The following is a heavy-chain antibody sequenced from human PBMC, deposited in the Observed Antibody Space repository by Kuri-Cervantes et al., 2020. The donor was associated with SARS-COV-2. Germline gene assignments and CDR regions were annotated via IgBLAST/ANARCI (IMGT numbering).Heavy chain of an antibody. CDR3: ARRHHGRNAFDI. J-gene: IGHJ3*02. CDR2: IHTSGST. CDR1: FGSVSSGHYY. D-gene: IGHD2-15*01. Sequence: SCTVSFGSVSSGHYYWNCIRQPAGKGLEWIGYIHTSGSTKYNPSLKSRVTISVDTSKNQLSLKLSSVTAADTAVYYCARRHHGRNAFDIWGQGTMVTVSS. V-gene: IGHV4-61*09.